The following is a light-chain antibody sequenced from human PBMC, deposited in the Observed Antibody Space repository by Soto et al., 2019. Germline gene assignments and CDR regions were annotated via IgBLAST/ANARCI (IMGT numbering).Light chain of an antibody. V-gene: IGKV1-39*01. CDR1: QSISSY. CDR3: QQSYSTPET. CDR2: AAS. J-gene: IGKJ1*01. Sequence: DIQMTQSTSSLSASVGDRVTITCRASQSISSYLNWYQQKPGKAPKLLIYAASSLQSGVPSRFSGSGSGADFTLTTSSLQPEDFATYYCQQSYSTPETFGQGTKVDIK.